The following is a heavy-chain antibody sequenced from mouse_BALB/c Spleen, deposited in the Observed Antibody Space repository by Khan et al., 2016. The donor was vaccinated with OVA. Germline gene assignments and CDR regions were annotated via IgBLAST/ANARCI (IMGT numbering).Heavy chain of an antibody. V-gene: IGHV3-2*02. D-gene: IGHD2-14*01. CDR2: ISSTGGT. J-gene: IGHJ4*01. CDR1: GYSITSDYA. Sequence: EVQLVESGPGLVKPSQSLSLTCTVTGYSITSDYAWNWIRPFPGNKLEWMGYISSTGGTSYNPSLKSRISITRDTSKNQFFLQLKSVTAEDTATYYCARSLYYSYGYALDCWGRGTLVTVSS. CDR3: ARSLYYSYGYALDC.